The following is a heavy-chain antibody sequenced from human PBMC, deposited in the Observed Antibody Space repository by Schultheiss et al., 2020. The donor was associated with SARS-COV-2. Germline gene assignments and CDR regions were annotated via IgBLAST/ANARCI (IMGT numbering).Heavy chain of an antibody. D-gene: IGHD6-19*01. CDR1: GDSINNYY. V-gene: IGHV4-39*07. CDR2: IYYSGST. CDR3: ARRVAVAETRYRRAFDI. J-gene: IGHJ3*02. Sequence: SETLSLTCSVSGDSINNYYWSWIRQPPGKGLEWIGSIYYSGSTYYNPSLKSRVTISVDTSKNQFSLKLSSVTAADTAVYYCARRVAVAETRYRRAFDIWGQGTMVTVSS.